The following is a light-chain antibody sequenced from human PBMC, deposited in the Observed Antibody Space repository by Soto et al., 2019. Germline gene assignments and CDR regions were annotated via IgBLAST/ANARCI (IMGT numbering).Light chain of an antibody. V-gene: IGLV2-14*03. CDR2: DVT. Sequence: QSVLTQPASVSGSPGQSITISCTGTSSDVGAYNFVSWYQQHPGKAPKLMIYDVTNRPSGVSSLFSGSKSGNTASLAISGLQAEDEADYYCSSYTTSNTLVFGGGTKVTVL. J-gene: IGLJ2*01. CDR1: SSDVGAYNF. CDR3: SSYTTSNTLV.